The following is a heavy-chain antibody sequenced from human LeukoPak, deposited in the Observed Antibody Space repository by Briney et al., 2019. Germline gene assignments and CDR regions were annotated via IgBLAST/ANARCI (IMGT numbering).Heavy chain of an antibody. Sequence: GGSLRLSCAASGFAFSDYNMRWIRQAPGKGLEWVSSISRSGSTKYYADSVKGLFTISRDNAKNSLFLQMNSLRAEDTAVYYCAAQNNYWGQGTLVTVSS. CDR3: AAQNNY. J-gene: IGHJ4*02. CDR1: GFAFSDYN. V-gene: IGHV3-11*01. CDR2: ISRSGSTK.